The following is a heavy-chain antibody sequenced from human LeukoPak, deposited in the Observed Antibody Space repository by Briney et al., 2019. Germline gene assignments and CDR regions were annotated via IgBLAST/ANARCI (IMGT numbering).Heavy chain of an antibody. V-gene: IGHV4-59*08. CDR2: IYYSGTT. CDR1: GGSINNYY. D-gene: IGHD5-18*01. J-gene: IGHJ4*02. CDR3: ARQTAKNVDTARFDS. Sequence: SETLSLTCAISGGSINNYYWSWIRQPPGKGLEWIGYIYYSGTTNYSPSLNSRVNISLDTAKNQFSLRLSSMTAADTAVYYCARQTAKNVDTARFDSWGQGTLVTVSS.